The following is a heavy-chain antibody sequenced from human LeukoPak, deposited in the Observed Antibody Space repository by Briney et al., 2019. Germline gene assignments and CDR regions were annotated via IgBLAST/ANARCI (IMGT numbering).Heavy chain of an antibody. V-gene: IGHV1-24*01. J-gene: IGHJ2*01. D-gene: IGHD3-22*01. CDR1: GYTLTELS. Sequence: ASVKVSCKVSGYTLTELSMHWVRQAPGKGLEWMGGFDPEDGETIYAQKFQGRVTMTEDTSTDTAYMELSSLRSEDTAVYYCATKHYYDSSGSPTPSYWYFDLWGRGTLVTVSS. CDR2: FDPEDGET. CDR3: ATKHYYDSSGSPTPSYWYFDL.